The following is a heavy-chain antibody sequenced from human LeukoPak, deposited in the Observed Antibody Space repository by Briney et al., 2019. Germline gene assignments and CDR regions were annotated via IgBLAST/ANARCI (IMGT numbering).Heavy chain of an antibody. CDR1: GGSFSGYY. D-gene: IGHD6-13*01. V-gene: IGHV4-34*01. CDR2: INHSGST. J-gene: IGHJ4*02. Sequence: PSVTLSLTCAVYGGSFSGYYWSWIRQPPGKGLEWIGEINHSGSTNYNPSLKSRVTISVDTSKNQFSLKLSSVTAADTAVYYCARGIAAAGIAYWGQGTLVTVSS. CDR3: ARGIAAAGIAY.